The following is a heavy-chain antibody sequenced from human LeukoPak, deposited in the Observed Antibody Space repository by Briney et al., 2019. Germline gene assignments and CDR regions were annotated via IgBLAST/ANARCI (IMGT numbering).Heavy chain of an antibody. Sequence: GGSLRLSCAASGFTFSDYYMSWIRQAPGKGLEWVSSISSSGSTIYYADSVKGRFTISRDDAKNSLYLQMNSLRAEDTAVYYCASGLNYDSSSYLDYWGQGTLVTVTS. CDR2: ISSSGSTI. J-gene: IGHJ4*02. CDR1: GFTFSDYY. V-gene: IGHV3-11*04. D-gene: IGHD3-22*01. CDR3: ASGLNYDSSSYLDY.